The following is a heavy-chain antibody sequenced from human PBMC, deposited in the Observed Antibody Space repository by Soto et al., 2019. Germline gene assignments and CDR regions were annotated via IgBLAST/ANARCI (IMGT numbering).Heavy chain of an antibody. CDR2: VTGSGENT. D-gene: IGHD3-3*01. CDR3: WTRAGPSFANPFYFGL. J-gene: IGHJ4*02. Sequence: EVQLLESGGGLVQPGGSLRLSCAASGLIFRTYVVSWVRQAPGKGLEWVSAVTGSGENTYYTDSVKGRFTISRDNFKDTLYLQMNSLRAEDTAGYFWWTRAGPSFANPFYFGLWGPGSLFTVAS. V-gene: IGHV3-23*01. CDR1: GLIFRTYV.